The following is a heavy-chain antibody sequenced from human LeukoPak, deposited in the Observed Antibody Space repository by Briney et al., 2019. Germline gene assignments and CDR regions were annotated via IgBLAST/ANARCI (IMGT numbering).Heavy chain of an antibody. CDR2: IASDGSST. Sequence: GGSLRLSCAASGFTFSSYWMNWVRQAPGEGLVWVSRIASDGSSTNYADSVKGRFIISRDNAKNTMYLQMNGLRVEDKAVYYCERGRPHGNDYWGQGTLVTVSS. D-gene: IGHD4-23*01. CDR3: ERGRPHGNDY. J-gene: IGHJ4*02. CDR1: GFTFSSYW. V-gene: IGHV3-74*01.